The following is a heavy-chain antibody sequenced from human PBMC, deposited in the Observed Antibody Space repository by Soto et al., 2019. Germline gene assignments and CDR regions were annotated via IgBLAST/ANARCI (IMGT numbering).Heavy chain of an antibody. D-gene: IGHD3-9*01. CDR2: ISGDGDIT. J-gene: IGHJ5*02. CDR3: VKVSTFYDILTGYYCTNFFHX. Sequence: PGGSLRLSCSASGFTFSEYSMHWVRQAPGKGLQYVSTISGDGDITYYADSVKGRFTISRDNSKNTLYLQMNSLRPEDTAVYYCVKVSTFYDILTGYYCTNFFHXWGQGTLFTVSX. CDR1: GFTFSEYS. V-gene: IGHV3-64D*06.